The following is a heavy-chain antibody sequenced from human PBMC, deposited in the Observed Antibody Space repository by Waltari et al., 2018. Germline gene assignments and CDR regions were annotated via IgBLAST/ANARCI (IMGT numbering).Heavy chain of an antibody. J-gene: IGHJ4*02. CDR3: VRDAIYGRRSFDS. V-gene: IGHV3-7*03. Sequence: EVQLEESGGGLVQPGGSLRLSCAASGFPFHRYWMDWVRQAPGKGLEWVAIINQDGSETHYVESVKGRFTISRDNAKNALYLQVNSLRVEDTAIYYCVRDAIYGRRSFDSWGQGTPVTVSS. CDR2: INQDGSET. D-gene: IGHD3-10*01. CDR1: GFPFHRYW.